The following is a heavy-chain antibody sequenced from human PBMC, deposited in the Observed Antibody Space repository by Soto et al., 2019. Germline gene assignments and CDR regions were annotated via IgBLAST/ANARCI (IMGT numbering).Heavy chain of an antibody. CDR1: GYTFSSYA. V-gene: IGHV3-23*01. CDR3: AKDRVAAAGPNWFDP. Sequence: GGSPRLSCAASGYTFSSYAMSWVRQAPGKGLEWVSAISGSGGSTYYADSVKGRFTISRDNSKNTLYLQMNSLRAEDTAVYYCAKDRVAAAGPNWFDPWGQGTLVTVSS. J-gene: IGHJ5*02. CDR2: ISGSGGST. D-gene: IGHD6-13*01.